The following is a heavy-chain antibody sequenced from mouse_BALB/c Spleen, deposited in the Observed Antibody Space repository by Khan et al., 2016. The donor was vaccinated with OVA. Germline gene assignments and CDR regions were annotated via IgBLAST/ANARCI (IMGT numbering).Heavy chain of an antibody. Sequence: QVQLQQSGAELVKPGASVKLSCKASGYTFTSYWMHWVKQRPGQGLEWIGEINPSNGRTNYNEKFKTKATLTVDKSSSTAYMQLSSLTSEDSAVYYCARRWLLRGYAMDYWGQGTSVTVSS. CDR3: ARRWLLRGYAMDY. J-gene: IGHJ4*01. D-gene: IGHD2-3*01. CDR1: GYTFTSYW. CDR2: INPSNGRT. V-gene: IGHV1S81*02.